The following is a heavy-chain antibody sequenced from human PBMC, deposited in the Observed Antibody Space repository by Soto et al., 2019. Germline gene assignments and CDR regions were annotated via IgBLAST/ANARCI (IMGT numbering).Heavy chain of an antibody. Sequence: QVQLQQWGAGLLKPSETLSLTCAVYGGSFSGYYWSWIRQPPGKGLEWIGEINHSGSTNYNPSLRCRVTISVDTSKNQLYLKLSSVTDADTAVYYCARVVPAAMGYFDYWGQGTLVTVSS. CDR3: ARVVPAAMGYFDY. CDR1: GGSFSGYY. V-gene: IGHV4-34*01. CDR2: INHSGST. J-gene: IGHJ4*02. D-gene: IGHD2-2*01.